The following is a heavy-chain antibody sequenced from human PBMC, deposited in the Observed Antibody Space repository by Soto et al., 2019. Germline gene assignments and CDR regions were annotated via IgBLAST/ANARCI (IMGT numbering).Heavy chain of an antibody. J-gene: IGHJ6*02. CDR1: GGTFSSYS. CDR2: IIPISDTT. CDR3: ARSQGSSTSLEIYYYYYYGMDV. Sequence: SVKVSCKASGGTFSSYSISWVRQAPGQGLEWMGGIIPISDTTNYAQKFQGRVTITADESTSTAYMELSSLRSEDTAVYYCARSQGSSTSLEIYYYYYYGMDVWGQGTTVTVSS. D-gene: IGHD2-2*01. V-gene: IGHV1-69*13.